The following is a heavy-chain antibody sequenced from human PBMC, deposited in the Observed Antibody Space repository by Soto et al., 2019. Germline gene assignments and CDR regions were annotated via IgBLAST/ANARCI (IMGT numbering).Heavy chain of an antibody. J-gene: IGHJ4*02. D-gene: IGHD5-18*01. Sequence: GSLRLSCAASGFTFSTYWMHWVRQTPGKGLVWVSRVNSDGNDTVYADSVKGRFTLSRDNAKNTLFLQMNSLRAEDTAVYYCARDSGSSYGPFDYWGQGTLVTVSS. CDR3: ARDSGSSYGPFDY. V-gene: IGHV3-74*01. CDR1: GFTFSTYW. CDR2: VNSDGNDT.